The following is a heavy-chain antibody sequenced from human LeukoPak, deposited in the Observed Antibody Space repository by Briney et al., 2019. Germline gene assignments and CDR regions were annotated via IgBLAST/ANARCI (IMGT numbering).Heavy chain of an antibody. J-gene: IGHJ6*03. Sequence: GESLKISCKGSGYSFTSYWIGWVRQMPGKGLEWMGIIYPGDSDTRYSPSFQGQVTISADKSISTAYLQWSSLKASDTAMYYCARIYGDYNYYNYMDVWGKGTTVTVSS. CDR3: ARIYGDYNYYNYMDV. V-gene: IGHV5-51*03. D-gene: IGHD4-17*01. CDR2: IYPGDSDT. CDR1: GYSFTSYW.